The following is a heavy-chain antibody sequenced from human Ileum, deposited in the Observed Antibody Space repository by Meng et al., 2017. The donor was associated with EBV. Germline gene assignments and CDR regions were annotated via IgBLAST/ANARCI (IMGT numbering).Heavy chain of an antibody. Sequence: QVQPQHTGPGPVKLSQTLSLPCAISGDSVSSSSAAWNWIRQSPSRGLEWLGRTYYRSKWYNDYAVSVKSRITINPDTSKNQFSLQLNSVTPEDTAVYYCARDSSSSAYSPFDYWGQGTLVTVSS. D-gene: IGHD3-22*01. CDR3: ARDSSSSAYSPFDY. CDR2: TYYRSKWYN. J-gene: IGHJ4*02. CDR1: GDSVSSSSAA. V-gene: IGHV6-1*01.